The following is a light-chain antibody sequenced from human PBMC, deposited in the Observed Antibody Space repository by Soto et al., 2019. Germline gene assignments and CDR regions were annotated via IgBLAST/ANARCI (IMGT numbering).Light chain of an antibody. CDR3: CSYAGTSTYV. Sequence: QSALTQPASVSGSPGQSITISCTGTGSDFENYNLVSWYQQHPGKAPKLMIYEANKRPSGISNRCSGSKSGNTASLTISGLRAEDEAEYYCCSYAGTSTYVFGTGTKVTVL. J-gene: IGLJ1*01. CDR2: EAN. V-gene: IGLV2-23*01. CDR1: GSDFENYNL.